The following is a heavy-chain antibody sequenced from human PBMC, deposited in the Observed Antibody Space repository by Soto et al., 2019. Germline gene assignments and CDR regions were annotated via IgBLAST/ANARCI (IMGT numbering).Heavy chain of an antibody. D-gene: IGHD1-20*01. J-gene: IGHJ4*02. CDR3: ARDQTGITTTGGGRIDH. V-gene: IGHV3-30-3*01. CDR1: GFTFSTHA. CDR2: VSFDGSNK. Sequence: QVQLVESGGGVVQPGRSLRLSCAASGFTFSTHAMHWVRQAPGXGLECVAIVSFDGSNKYYADSVKGRFTISRDNSKNTLYLQMSGLTPEDTAVYYCARDQTGITTTGGGRIDHWGQGTLVTVSS.